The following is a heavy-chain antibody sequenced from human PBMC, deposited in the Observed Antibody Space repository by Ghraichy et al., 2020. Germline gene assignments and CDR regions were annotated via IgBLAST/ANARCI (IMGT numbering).Heavy chain of an antibody. V-gene: IGHV3-7*01. CDR3: ARNGNWNYDY. Sequence: GGSLRLSCAVSGFSSSTYWMTWVRQAPGKGLEWVANINQDGTKGYYVGSVKDRFTISRDNAKNSLYLQMNSVRVEDTGVYFCARNGNWNYDYWGQGTLVTVSS. CDR2: INQDGTKG. D-gene: IGHD1-1*01. J-gene: IGHJ4*02. CDR1: GFSSSTYW.